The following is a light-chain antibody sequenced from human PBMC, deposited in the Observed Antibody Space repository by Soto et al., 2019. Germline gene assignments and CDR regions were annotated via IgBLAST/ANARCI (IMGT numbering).Light chain of an antibody. Sequence: QSVLTQPASVSGSPGLSITISCSGTSSDVGSYDHVAWYQQFPGKTPKLMIYEVSNRPSGVSSRFSGSKSGNTAPLSISALQAENEAVYYCISYTGSSTTYVFGNGTKVTVL. CDR1: SSDVGSYDH. CDR3: ISYTGSSTTYV. CDR2: EVS. V-gene: IGLV2-14*01. J-gene: IGLJ1*01.